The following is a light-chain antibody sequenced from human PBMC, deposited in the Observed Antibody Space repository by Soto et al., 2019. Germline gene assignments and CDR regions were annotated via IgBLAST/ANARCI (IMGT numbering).Light chain of an antibody. V-gene: IGLV4-69*01. CDR1: SGHSSYA. J-gene: IGLJ3*02. CDR2: LNSDGSH. CDR3: QTWATGIRV. Sequence: QSVLTQSPSASASLGASVKLTCTLSSGHSSYAIAWHQQQPEKGPRYLMKLNSDGSHNKGDGIPDRFSGSSSGAERYLTISRLQSEDEADYYCQTWATGIRVFGGGTKLTVL.